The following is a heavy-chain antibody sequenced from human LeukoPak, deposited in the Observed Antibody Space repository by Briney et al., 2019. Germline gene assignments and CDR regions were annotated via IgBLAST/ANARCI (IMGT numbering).Heavy chain of an antibody. V-gene: IGHV3-53*01. J-gene: IGHJ4*02. CDR3: ARSPLRMVREAYFDY. CDR2: IYSGGST. D-gene: IGHD3-10*01. CDR1: GFTVSSNY. Sequence: PGGSLRLSCAASGFTVSSNYMSWVRQAPGKGLEWVSVIYSGGSTYYADSVKGRFTISRDNSKNTLYLQMNSLRAEDTAVYYCARSPLRMVREAYFDYWGQGTLVTVSS.